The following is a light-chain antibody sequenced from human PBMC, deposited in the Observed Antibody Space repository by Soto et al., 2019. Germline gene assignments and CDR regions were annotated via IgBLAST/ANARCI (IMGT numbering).Light chain of an antibody. CDR3: QQSYSTPLYT. Sequence: DIQMTQSPSSLSASVGDRVTITCRASQSISSYLNWYQQKPGKAPKVLMYAASSLQSGVPSRFSGSGSGTDFTLTISSLQPEDFATYYCQQSYSTPLYTFGQGTKLEIK. CDR1: QSISSY. CDR2: AAS. J-gene: IGKJ2*01. V-gene: IGKV1-39*01.